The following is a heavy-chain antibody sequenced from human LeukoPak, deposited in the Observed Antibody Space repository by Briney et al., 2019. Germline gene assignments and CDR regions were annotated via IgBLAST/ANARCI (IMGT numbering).Heavy chain of an antibody. CDR1: RFTFSAYS. D-gene: IGHD1-26*01. CDR2: TSDSGGST. CDR3: AKGGGSRNFDY. V-gene: IGHV3-23*01. Sequence: PGGSLRLSCAASRFTFSAYSMTWVRQAPGKGLDWVSLTSDSGGSTYYADSVKGRFTISRDNSKNTLYLQMNSLRAEDTAVYYCAKGGGSRNFDYWGQGTLVAVSS. J-gene: IGHJ4*02.